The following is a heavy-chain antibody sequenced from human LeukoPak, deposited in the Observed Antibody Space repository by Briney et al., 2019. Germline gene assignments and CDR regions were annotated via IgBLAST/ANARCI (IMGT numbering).Heavy chain of an antibody. Sequence: PGGSLRLSCAASGFTFSSYAMSWVRQAPGKGLEWVSAISGSGGSTYYADSVKGRFTISRDNSKNTLYLQMNSLRAEDAAVYYCAKVGGYYLGVFDYWGQGTLVTVSS. D-gene: IGHD3-22*01. CDR3: AKVGGYYLGVFDY. V-gene: IGHV3-23*01. J-gene: IGHJ4*02. CDR1: GFTFSSYA. CDR2: ISGSGGST.